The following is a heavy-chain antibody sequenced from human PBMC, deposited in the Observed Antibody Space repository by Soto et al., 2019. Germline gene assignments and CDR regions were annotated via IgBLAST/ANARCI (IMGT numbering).Heavy chain of an antibody. D-gene: IGHD3-22*01. CDR2: IIPIFGTA. CDR1: GGTFSSYA. J-gene: IGHJ6*02. CDR3: ASLDYCDSSGSTQDYYYGMDV. V-gene: IGHV1-69*13. Sequence: SVKVSCKASGGTFSSYAISWVRQAPGQGLEWMGGIIPIFGTANYAQKLQGRVTITADESTSTAYMELSSLRSEDTAVYYCASLDYCDSSGSTQDYYYGMDVWGQGTTVTVSS.